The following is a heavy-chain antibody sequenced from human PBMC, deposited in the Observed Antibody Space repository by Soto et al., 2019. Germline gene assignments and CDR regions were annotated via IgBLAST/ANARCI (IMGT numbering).Heavy chain of an antibody. D-gene: IGHD4-17*01. Sequence: GGSLRLSCAASGFTFSSYSMNWVRQAPGKGLEWVSSISSSSSYIYYADSVKGRFTIYRDNAKNSLYLQMNSRRAEDTAVYYCARRLVWALYGELDAFDIWGQGTMVTVSS. V-gene: IGHV3-21*01. J-gene: IGHJ3*02. CDR3: ARRLVWALYGELDAFDI. CDR1: GFTFSSYS. CDR2: ISSSSSYI.